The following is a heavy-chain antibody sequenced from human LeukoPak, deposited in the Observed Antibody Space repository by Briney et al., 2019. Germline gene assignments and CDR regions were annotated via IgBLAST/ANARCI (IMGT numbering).Heavy chain of an antibody. CDR3: ARGRTTVTFDY. V-gene: IGHV4-34*01. D-gene: IGHD4-17*01. J-gene: IGHJ4*02. Sequence: SETLSLTCAVYGGSFSGHYWSWIRQPPGKGLEWIGEINHSGSTNYNPSLKSRVTISVDTSKNQFSLKLSSVTAADTAVYYCARGRTTVTFDYWGQGTLVTVSS. CDR1: GGSFSGHY. CDR2: INHSGST.